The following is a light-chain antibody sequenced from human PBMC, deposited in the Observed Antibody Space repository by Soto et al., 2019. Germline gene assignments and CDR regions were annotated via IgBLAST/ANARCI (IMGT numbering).Light chain of an antibody. CDR3: LLSFHGASVSVV. CDR2: DTS. J-gene: IGLJ2*01. V-gene: IGLV7-46*01. Sequence: QAVVTQEPSLTVSPGGTVTLTCGSSTGPVTSGHYPYWLQQKPGQAPRTLIYDTSNKHSWTPARFSGSLLGGKAALTLSGAQPEDEADYYCLLSFHGASVSVVFGGGTKLTFL. CDR1: TGPVTSGHY.